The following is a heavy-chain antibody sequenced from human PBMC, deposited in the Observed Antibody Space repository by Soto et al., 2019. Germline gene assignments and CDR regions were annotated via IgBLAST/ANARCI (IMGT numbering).Heavy chain of an antibody. CDR1: GGSISSYY. V-gene: IGHV4-59*01. D-gene: IGHD4-17*01. CDR2: IYYSGST. CDR3: ARGSYDYYYYYMDV. J-gene: IGHJ6*03. Sequence: PSETLSLTCTVSGGSISSYYWSWIRQPPGKGLEWIGYIYYSGSTNYNPSLKSRVTISVDTSKNQFSLKLSSVTAADTAVYYCARGSYDYYYYYMDVWXKGTTVTVSS.